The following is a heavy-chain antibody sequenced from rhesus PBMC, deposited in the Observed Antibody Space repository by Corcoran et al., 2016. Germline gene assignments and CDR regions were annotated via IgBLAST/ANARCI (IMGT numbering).Heavy chain of an antibody. CDR3: ARGKVLGYGSNWYFDI. CDR2: ITCIGSP. Sequence: QVQLQESGPGLVKPSETLSLTCAVSGYSISSGYYWSWIRQPPGKGLEWIGDITCIGSPRYTPSLKSRLTISRDTSKNQFSLKVNSVTATDTAVYYCARGKVLGYGSNWYFDIWGPGTPITISS. J-gene: IGHJ2*01. D-gene: IGHD4-29*01. CDR1: GYSISSGYY. V-gene: IGHV4-122*02.